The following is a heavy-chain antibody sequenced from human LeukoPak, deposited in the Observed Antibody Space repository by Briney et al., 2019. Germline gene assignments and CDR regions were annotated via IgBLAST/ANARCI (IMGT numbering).Heavy chain of an antibody. V-gene: IGHV4-34*01. CDR3: ARGRSGYYDSSGYRYNWFDP. D-gene: IGHD3-22*01. CDR2: INHSGST. Sequence: SETLSLTCAVYGGSFSGYYWSWIRQPPGKGLEWIGEINHSGSTNYNPSLKSRVTISVDTSKNQFSLKLSSVTAADTAVYYCARGRSGYYDSSGYRYNWFDPWGQGTLVTVFS. CDR1: GGSFSGYY. J-gene: IGHJ5*02.